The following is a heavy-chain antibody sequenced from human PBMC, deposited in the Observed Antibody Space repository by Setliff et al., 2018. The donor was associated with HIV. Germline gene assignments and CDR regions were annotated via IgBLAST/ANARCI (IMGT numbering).Heavy chain of an antibody. CDR1: GFTFKTYS. Sequence: GGSLRLSCVGSGFTFKTYSMNWVRQAPGKGLEWLSYIKTDGGTTYDADSVEGRFTISRDNSKNTLYLQMNSLRAEDTAVYYCARGVSYLDYWGQGTRVTVAS. D-gene: IGHD3-3*01. CDR2: IKTDGGTT. CDR3: ARGVSYLDY. V-gene: IGHV3-48*01. J-gene: IGHJ4*02.